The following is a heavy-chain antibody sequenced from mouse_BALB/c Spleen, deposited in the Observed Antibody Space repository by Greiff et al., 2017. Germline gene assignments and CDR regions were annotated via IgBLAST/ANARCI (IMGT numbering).Heavy chain of an antibody. CDR2: IWAGGST. D-gene: IGHD2-14*01. CDR1: GFSLTSYG. CDR3: ARKSHRYDAWFAY. V-gene: IGHV2-9*02. J-gene: IGHJ3*01. Sequence: VQLQQSGPGLVAPSQSLSITCTVSGFSLTSYGVHWVRQPPGKGLEWLGVIWAGGSTNYNSALMSRLSISKDNSKSQVFLKMNSLQTDDTAMYYCARKSHRYDAWFAYWGQGTLVTVSA.